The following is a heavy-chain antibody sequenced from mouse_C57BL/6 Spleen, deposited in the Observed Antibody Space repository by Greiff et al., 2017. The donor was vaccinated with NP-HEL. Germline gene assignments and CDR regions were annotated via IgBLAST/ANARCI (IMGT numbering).Heavy chain of an antibody. V-gene: IGHV1-7*01. CDR2: INPSSGYT. CDR1: GYTFTSYW. D-gene: IGHD3-2*02. Sequence: VQLVESGAELAKPGASVKLSCKASGYTFTSYWMHWVKQRPGQGLEWIGYINPSSGYTKYNQKFKDKATLTADKSSSSAYMQLSSLTYADSAVYYCARSQRAFDYWGQGTTLTVSS. CDR3: ARSQRAFDY. J-gene: IGHJ2*01.